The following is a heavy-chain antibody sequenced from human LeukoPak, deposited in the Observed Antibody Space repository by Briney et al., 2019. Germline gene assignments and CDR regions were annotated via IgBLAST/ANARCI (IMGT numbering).Heavy chain of an antibody. CDR2: ISWDGGST. CDR1: GFTFDDYA. D-gene: IGHD6-19*01. V-gene: IGHV3-43D*03. Sequence: GGSLRLSCAASGFTFDDYAMHWVRQAPGKGLEWVSLISWDGGSTYYADSVKGRFTISRDNSKNSLYLQMNSLRAEDTALYYCAKGGVASNYFDYWGQGTLVTVSS. J-gene: IGHJ4*02. CDR3: AKGGVASNYFDY.